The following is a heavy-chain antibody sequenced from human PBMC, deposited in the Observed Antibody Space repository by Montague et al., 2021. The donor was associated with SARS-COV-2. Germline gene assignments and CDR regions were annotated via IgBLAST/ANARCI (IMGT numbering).Heavy chain of an antibody. D-gene: IGHD2-15*01. J-gene: IGHJ5*02. CDR2: VXWRGQT. CDR1: GGSVYSNADHLNSDY. V-gene: IGHV4-39*01. CDR3: TGQRWRGRFDP. Sequence: SETLSLTCDVSGGSVYSNADHLNSDYWAWVRQSPGRGLEWIGSVXWRGQTWQNPSFRGWLTMYVDTSKNSVSLRLTSVTAADTAMYYCTGQRWRGRFDPWGLGTLVLVSS.